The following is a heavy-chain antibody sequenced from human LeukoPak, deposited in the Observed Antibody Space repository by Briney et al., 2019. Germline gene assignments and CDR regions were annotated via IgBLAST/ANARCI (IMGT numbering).Heavy chain of an antibody. J-gene: IGHJ6*03. D-gene: IGHD6-19*01. CDR1: GYTFTNYG. CDR3: ARTHSSGWYSVGYYYMDV. CDR2: ISAYNANT. Sequence: GASVKVSCKASGYTFTNYGISWVRQAPGQGLEWMGWISAYNANTNYAQKLQGRVTMTTDTSTSTAYMEVRSLRSDDTAVYYCARTHSSGWYSVGYYYMDVWGKGTTVTVSS. V-gene: IGHV1-18*01.